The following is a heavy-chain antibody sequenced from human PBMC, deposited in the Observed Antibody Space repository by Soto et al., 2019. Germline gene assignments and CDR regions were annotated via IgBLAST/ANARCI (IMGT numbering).Heavy chain of an antibody. CDR2: INPSGGST. Sequence: QVQLVQSGAAVKKPGASVKVSCKATGYTFTSYYMHWVRQAPGQGLEWMGIINPSGGSTSYAQKFQGRGTMTSDSSTSIVYMELRSLRSEDTAVYYCARDNATEGYCSGGPCFTGGNGMDFWGQGTTVTVSS. D-gene: IGHD2-15*01. CDR3: ARDNATEGYCSGGPCFTGGNGMDF. V-gene: IGHV1-46*01. CDR1: GYTFTSYY. J-gene: IGHJ6*02.